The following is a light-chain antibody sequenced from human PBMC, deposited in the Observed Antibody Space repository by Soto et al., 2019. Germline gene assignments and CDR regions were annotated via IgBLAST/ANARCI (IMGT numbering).Light chain of an antibody. CDR1: SSDVGGYNY. CDR3: FSYTSSGTYV. CDR2: EVN. Sequence: QSVLTQPASVSGSPGQSITISCTGTSSDVGGYNYVSWYQHHPGKAPKLMIYEVNHRPSGVSNRFSGSKSGNTASLTISGLQAEDETDYYCFSYTSSGTYVFGTGTKVTVL. J-gene: IGLJ1*01. V-gene: IGLV2-14*01.